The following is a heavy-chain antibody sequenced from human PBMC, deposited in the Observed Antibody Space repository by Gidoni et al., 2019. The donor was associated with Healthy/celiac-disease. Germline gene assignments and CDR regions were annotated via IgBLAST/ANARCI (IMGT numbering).Heavy chain of an antibody. CDR2: NDPISGCT. D-gene: IGHD3-16*01. V-gene: IGHV1-2*02. CDR3: SRQYLLGSTPPYYYYGMDV. CDR1: DYPFPDSY. J-gene: IGHJ6*02. Sequence: HGQLVQSGAEVKMPGASVKDPCTAADYPFPDSYVHWVRQAPGQGLEWMGWNDPISGCTNSAQKFQGRGSMTRDTAISTAYMALSRLRSDDTAVYYGSRQYLLGSTPPYYYYGMDVWGQVTTVTVSS.